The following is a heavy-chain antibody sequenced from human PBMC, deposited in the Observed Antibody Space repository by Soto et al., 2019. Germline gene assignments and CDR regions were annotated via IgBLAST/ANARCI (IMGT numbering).Heavy chain of an antibody. CDR3: ARDRGVAGIVGATDSAFDI. V-gene: IGHV3-21*01. CDR2: ISSSSSYI. Sequence: PGGSLRLSCAASGFTFSSYSMNWVRQAPGKGLEWVSSISSSSSYIYYADSVKGRFTISRDNAKNSLYLQMNSLRAEDTAVYYCARDRGVAGIVGATDSAFDIWGQGTMVTVSS. J-gene: IGHJ3*02. D-gene: IGHD1-26*01. CDR1: GFTFSSYS.